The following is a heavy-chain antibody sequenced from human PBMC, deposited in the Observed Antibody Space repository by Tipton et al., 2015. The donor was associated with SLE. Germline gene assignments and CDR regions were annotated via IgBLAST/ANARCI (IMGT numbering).Heavy chain of an antibody. J-gene: IGHJ2*01. CDR2: IYYSGST. D-gene: IGHD3-22*01. CDR3: ARDGGGYYDSSGYYYGWYFDL. V-gene: IGHV4-59*01. Sequence: TLSLTCYVTGVSISNYYWSWIRQPPGKGLEWIGNIYYSGSTNYNPSLKSRVTISVDMSKNQFSLKLSSVTAADTAVYYCARDGGGYYDSSGYYYGWYFDLWGRGTLVTVSS. CDR1: GVSISNYY.